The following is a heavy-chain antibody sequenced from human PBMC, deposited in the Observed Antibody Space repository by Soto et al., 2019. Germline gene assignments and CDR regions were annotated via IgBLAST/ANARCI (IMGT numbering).Heavy chain of an antibody. D-gene: IGHD2-21*01. V-gene: IGHV1-46*01. CDR3: ARDHWSGILWGGSSNCMDV. J-gene: IGHJ6*02. CDR1: GYTFTSYY. Sequence: QVQLVQSGAEVKKPGASVKVSCKASGYTFTSYYMHWVRQAPGQGLEWMGIINPSGGSTSYAQKFQGRVTMTRDTSTSTVYMELSSLRSEDTAVYYCARDHWSGILWGGSSNCMDVWGQGTTATVSS. CDR2: INPSGGST.